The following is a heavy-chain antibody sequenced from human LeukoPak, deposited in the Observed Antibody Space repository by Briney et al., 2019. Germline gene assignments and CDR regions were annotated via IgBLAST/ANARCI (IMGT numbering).Heavy chain of an antibody. Sequence: GGSLRLSCAASGFTFSSYWMHWVRQAPGKGLVWVSRINRDGSSTSYADSVKGRFTISRDNAKNTLYLQMNSLRAEDTAVYYCARTYYYDSSGYPFDYWGQGTLVTVSS. CDR3: ARTYYYDSSGYPFDY. CDR1: GFTFSSYW. D-gene: IGHD3-22*01. CDR2: INRDGSST. J-gene: IGHJ4*02. V-gene: IGHV3-74*01.